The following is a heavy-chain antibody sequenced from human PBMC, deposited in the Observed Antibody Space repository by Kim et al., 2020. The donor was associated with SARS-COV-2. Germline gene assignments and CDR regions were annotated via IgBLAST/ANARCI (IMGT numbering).Heavy chain of an antibody. V-gene: IGHV4-34*01. CDR3: ARAGSSWYLDY. CDR1: GGSFSGYY. D-gene: IGHD6-13*01. Sequence: SETLSLTCAVYGGSFSGYYWSWIRQPPGKGLEWIGEINHSGSTNYNPSLKSRVTISVDTSKNQFSLKLSSVTAADTAVYYCARAGSSWYLDYWGQGTLVT. CDR2: INHSGST. J-gene: IGHJ4*02.